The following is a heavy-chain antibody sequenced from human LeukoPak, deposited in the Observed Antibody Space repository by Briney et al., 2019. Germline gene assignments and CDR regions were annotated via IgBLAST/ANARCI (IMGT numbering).Heavy chain of an antibody. J-gene: IGHJ5*02. CDR2: ISSSSSYI. Sequence: GGSLRLSCAASGFTFSSYSMNWVRQAPGKGLEWVSSISSSSSYIYYADSVKGRFTISRDNAKNSLYLQMNSLRAEDTAAYYCARVAAAGTWWFDPWGQGTLVTVSS. CDR1: GFTFSSYS. V-gene: IGHV3-21*01. CDR3: ARVAAAGTWWFDP. D-gene: IGHD6-13*01.